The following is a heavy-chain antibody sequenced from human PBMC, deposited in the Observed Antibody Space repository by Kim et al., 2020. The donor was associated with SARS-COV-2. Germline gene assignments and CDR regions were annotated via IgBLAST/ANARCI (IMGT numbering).Heavy chain of an antibody. CDR3: AREEKGIDY. Sequence: GTPTYAQGFRGRFVLSLDTSVITAYLQISSLKAEDTAVYYCAREEKGIDYWGQGTLVTVSS. CDR2: GTP. J-gene: IGHJ4*02. V-gene: IGHV7-4-1*02.